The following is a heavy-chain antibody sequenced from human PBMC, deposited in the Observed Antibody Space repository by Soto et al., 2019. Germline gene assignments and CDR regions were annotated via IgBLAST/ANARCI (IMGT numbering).Heavy chain of an antibody. CDR3: ARAPYYYGSGSSNWFDP. D-gene: IGHD3-10*01. J-gene: IGHJ5*02. Sequence: ASVKVSCKASGYTFTSYYMHWVRQAPGQGLEWMGIINPSGGSTSYAQKFQGRVTMTRDTSTSTVYMELSSLRSEDTAVYYCARAPYYYGSGSSNWFDPWGQGTLVTV. CDR2: INPSGGST. CDR1: GYTFTSYY. V-gene: IGHV1-46*01.